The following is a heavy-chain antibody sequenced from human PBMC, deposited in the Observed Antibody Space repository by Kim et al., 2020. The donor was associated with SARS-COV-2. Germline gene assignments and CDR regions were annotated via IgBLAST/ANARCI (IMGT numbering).Heavy chain of an antibody. J-gene: IGHJ4*01. D-gene: IGHD3-10*01. CDR3: AREDDSHYFPKY. V-gene: IGHV3-21*01. CDR1: GLMLYEYT. Sequence: GGSLRLSCTSAGLMLYEYTINWVRQAPGKGPEWVASITSGRREVFYADSVRGRFTISRDAVKNSVYLQMNDLGAEDTAVYYCAREDDSHYFPKYWG. CDR2: ITSGRREV.